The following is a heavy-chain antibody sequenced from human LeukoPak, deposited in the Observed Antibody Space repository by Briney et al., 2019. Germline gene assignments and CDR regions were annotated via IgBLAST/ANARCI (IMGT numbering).Heavy chain of an antibody. D-gene: IGHD6-19*01. CDR1: GYTFTSYG. J-gene: IGHJ6*02. Sequence: ASVKVSCKASGYTFTSYGISWVRQATGQGLEWMGWMNPNSGNTGYAQKFQGRVTMTRNTSISTAYMELSSLRSEDTAVYYCARAFAGIAVAGAPWYYYYGMDVWGQGTTVTVSS. CDR3: ARAFAGIAVAGAPWYYYYGMDV. CDR2: MNPNSGNT. V-gene: IGHV1-8*02.